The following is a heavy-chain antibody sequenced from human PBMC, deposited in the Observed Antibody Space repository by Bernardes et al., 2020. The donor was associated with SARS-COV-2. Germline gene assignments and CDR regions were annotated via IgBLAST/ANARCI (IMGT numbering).Heavy chain of an antibody. V-gene: IGHV3-21*01. CDR2: ISNSGSTI. D-gene: IGHD3-10*01. CDR3: ARRYYGSGRPEAFDI. J-gene: IGHJ3*02. CDR1: GFSFSTYS. Sequence: GSLRLSCAASGFSFSTYSMKWVRQAPGKGLEWVSSISNSGSTIFYADSVKGRFTISRDNAKNSVYLQMNSLRVEDTAVYYCARRYYGSGRPEAFDIWGQGTLVTVSS.